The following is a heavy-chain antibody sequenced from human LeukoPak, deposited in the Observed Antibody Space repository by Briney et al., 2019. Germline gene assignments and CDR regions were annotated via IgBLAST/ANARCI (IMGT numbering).Heavy chain of an antibody. CDR1: GFTFNDYT. Sequence: GGSLRLSCEVFGFTFNDYTMNWVRQAPGKGLEWVSSISSSSTYIYYADSVKGRFTISRDNAKESLYLQMNSLRVEDTAVYYCARDFIAAAGDDFWGQGTLVTVSS. J-gene: IGHJ4*02. D-gene: IGHD6-25*01. CDR3: ARDFIAAAGDDF. V-gene: IGHV3-21*01. CDR2: ISSSSTYI.